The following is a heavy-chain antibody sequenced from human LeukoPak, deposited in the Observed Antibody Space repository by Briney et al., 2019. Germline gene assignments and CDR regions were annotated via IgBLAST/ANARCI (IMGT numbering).Heavy chain of an antibody. Sequence: SETLSLTCTVSGGSISSYYWSWIRQPPGKGLEWIGYIYYSGSTNYNPSLKSRVTISVDTSKNQFSLKLSSVTAADTAVYHCARSGGDFDYWGQGTLVTVSS. V-gene: IGHV4-59*01. J-gene: IGHJ4*02. D-gene: IGHD3-16*01. CDR1: GGSISSYY. CDR3: ARSGGDFDY. CDR2: IYYSGST.